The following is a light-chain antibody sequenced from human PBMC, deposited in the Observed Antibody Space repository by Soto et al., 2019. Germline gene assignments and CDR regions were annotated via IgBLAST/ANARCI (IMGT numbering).Light chain of an antibody. CDR3: QQFNSYPPT. V-gene: IGKV1-13*02. CDR1: QGISSA. CDR2: DAS. Sequence: AIQLTQSPSSLSASVGDRVTITCRASQGISSALAWYQQKPGKAPKLLIYDASSFESGVPSRFSGSGSWTDFTLTISTLQPEDFATYYSQQFNSYPPTSGGGTQVEVK. J-gene: IGKJ4*01.